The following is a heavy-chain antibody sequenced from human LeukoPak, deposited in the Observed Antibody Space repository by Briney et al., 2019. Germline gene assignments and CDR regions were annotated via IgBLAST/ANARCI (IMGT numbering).Heavy chain of an antibody. V-gene: IGHV4-59*01. CDR3: ARGTGYSSMTF. CDR2: IYHGGNT. D-gene: IGHD6-13*01. CDR1: GGSISSYY. Sequence: SETLSLTCTVSGGSISSYYWSWIRQPPGKGLEWIGYIYHGGNTKYNPSLKSRVTISVDTSKNQFSLNLNSVTAADTAVYYCARGTGYSSMTFWGQGTLVTVSS. J-gene: IGHJ4*02.